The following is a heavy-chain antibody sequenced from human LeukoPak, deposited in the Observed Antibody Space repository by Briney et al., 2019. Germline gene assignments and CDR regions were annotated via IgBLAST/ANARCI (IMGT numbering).Heavy chain of an antibody. Sequence: GGSLRLSCAASGFTVSGNYMSWVRQAPGKGLEWVSVIYSGGNTYYADSVKGRFTISRDNSKSTLYLQMNSLRAEDTAVYYCAGAHSSSWSVFWGQGTLVTISS. CDR1: GFTVSGNY. CDR2: IYSGGNT. J-gene: IGHJ5*01. CDR3: AGAHSSSWSVF. D-gene: IGHD6-13*01. V-gene: IGHV3-53*01.